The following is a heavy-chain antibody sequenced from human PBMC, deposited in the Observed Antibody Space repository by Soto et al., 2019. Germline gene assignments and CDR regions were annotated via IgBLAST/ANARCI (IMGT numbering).Heavy chain of an antibody. CDR2: IYYSGST. CDR3: ARFGTSYYDILTGYYTPYYFDY. Sequence: SETLSLTCTASGGSISSYYWSWIRQPPGKGLEWIGYIYYSGSTNYNPSLKSRVTISVDTSKNQFSLKLSSVTAADTAVYYCARFGTSYYDILTGYYTPYYFDYWGQGTLVTVSS. CDR1: GGSISSYY. J-gene: IGHJ4*02. D-gene: IGHD3-9*01. V-gene: IGHV4-59*01.